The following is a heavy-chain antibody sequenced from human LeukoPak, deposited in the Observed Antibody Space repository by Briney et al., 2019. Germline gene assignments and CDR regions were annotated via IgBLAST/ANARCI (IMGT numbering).Heavy chain of an antibody. CDR2: IKSKTDGGTT. Sequence: GGSLRLSCAASGFTFSNAWMSWVRQAPGKGLEWVGRIKSKTDGGTTDYAAPVKGRFTILRDDSQNPLYLQMNSLKTEDTAVYYCTGPGEYSSSSVIDYWGQGTLVTVS. D-gene: IGHD6-6*01. V-gene: IGHV3-15*01. J-gene: IGHJ4*02. CDR1: GFTFSNAW. CDR3: TGPGEYSSSSVIDY.